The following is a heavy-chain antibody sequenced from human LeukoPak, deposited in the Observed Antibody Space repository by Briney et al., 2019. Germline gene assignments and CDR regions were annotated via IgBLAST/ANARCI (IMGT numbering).Heavy chain of an antibody. D-gene: IGHD2-15*01. V-gene: IGHV4-59*01. J-gene: IGHJ4*02. CDR3: ATRSTGVAATFDC. CDR2: IYYSGST. CDR1: GGSISSYY. Sequence: PSETLSLTCTVSGGSISSYYWSWIRRPPGKGLEWIGYIYYSGSTNYNPSLKSRVTISVDTSKNQFSLKLSSVTAADTAVYYCATRSTGVAATFDCWGQGALVTVSS.